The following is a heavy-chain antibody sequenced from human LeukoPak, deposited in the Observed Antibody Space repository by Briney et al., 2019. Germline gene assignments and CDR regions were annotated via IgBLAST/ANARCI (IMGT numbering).Heavy chain of an antibody. J-gene: IGHJ4*02. CDR1: GYTFTGYY. V-gene: IGHV1-18*04. D-gene: IGHD5-12*01. CDR3: ARESPRVAMIDY. Sequence: ASVKVSCETSGYTFTGYYMHWVRQAPGQGLEWMGWISAYNGNTHYAQKFQGRVTMTTDTSTSTAYMELRSLTSDDTAVYYCARESPRVAMIDYWGQGTLVTVSS. CDR2: ISAYNGNT.